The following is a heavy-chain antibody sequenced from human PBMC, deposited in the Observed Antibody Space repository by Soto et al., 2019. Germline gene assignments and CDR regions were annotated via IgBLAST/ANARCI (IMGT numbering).Heavy chain of an antibody. Sequence: ASVKVSCKASGYTFTSYYMHWVRQAPGQGLEWMGIINPSGGSTSYAQKFQGRVTMTRDTSTSTVYMELSSLRSEDTAVYYCARDALCGSGSYFAVWYYYYGMDVWGQGTTVTVSS. CDR3: ARDALCGSGSYFAVWYYYYGMDV. J-gene: IGHJ6*02. D-gene: IGHD3-10*01. CDR1: GYTFTSYY. V-gene: IGHV1-46*01. CDR2: INPSGGST.